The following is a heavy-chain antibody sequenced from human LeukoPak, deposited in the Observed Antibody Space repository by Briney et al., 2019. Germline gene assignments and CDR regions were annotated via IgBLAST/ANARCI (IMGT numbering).Heavy chain of an antibody. CDR1: GFTFSIYW. Sequence: GGSLGLSCTASGFTFSIYWMNWVRQVPGKELEWVAIIKSDGTEEHYLDSVKGRFTISRDNANNLLFLQMNNLRAEDTAVYYCAGGGGYLIDYWGQGTLVTVSS. CDR2: IKSDGTEE. J-gene: IGHJ4*02. CDR3: AGGGGYLIDY. V-gene: IGHV3-7*01. D-gene: IGHD3-22*01.